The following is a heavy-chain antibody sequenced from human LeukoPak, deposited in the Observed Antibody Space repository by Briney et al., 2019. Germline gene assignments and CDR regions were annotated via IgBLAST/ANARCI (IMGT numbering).Heavy chain of an antibody. CDR1: GFTFSSYA. CDR3: ASPSRYCSSNSCFAEYFQL. CDR2: ISSGGST. J-gene: IGHJ1*01. V-gene: IGHV3-23*01. Sequence: GESLKISCKASGFTFSSYAMSWVRQAPGKGLEWVSGISSGGSTYYADSVKGRFTISRDNSKNTLYLQMNSLRAEDTAVYYCASPSRYCSSNSCFAEYFQLWGQGTLVTVSS. D-gene: IGHD2-2*01.